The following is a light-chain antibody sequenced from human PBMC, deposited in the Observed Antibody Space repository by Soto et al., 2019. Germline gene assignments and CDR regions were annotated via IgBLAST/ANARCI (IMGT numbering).Light chain of an antibody. CDR3: NSYAGATSYI. CDR1: DSDVGTYNF. J-gene: IGLJ1*01. V-gene: IGLV2-23*02. CDR2: EVT. Sequence: QSVLTKPASVSGSPGQSITISCTGTDSDVGTYNFVSWYQLHPGKAPTLMIYEVTKRPSGVSNRFSGSKSGNTASLTISGLQAEDEADYFCNSYAGATSYIFGTGTKLTVL.